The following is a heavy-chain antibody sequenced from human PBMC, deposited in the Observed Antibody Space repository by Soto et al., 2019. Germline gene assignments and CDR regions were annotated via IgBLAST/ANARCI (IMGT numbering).Heavy chain of an antibody. J-gene: IGHJ6*02. D-gene: IGHD3-9*01. Sequence: GGSLRLSCAAPGFTFSSYGMHWVRQAPGKGLEWVAVIWYDGSNKYYADSVKGRFTISRDNSKNTLYLQMNSLRAEDTAVYYCARDGQYDILTGYYFYYYYYGMDVWGQGTTVTVSS. V-gene: IGHV3-33*01. CDR3: ARDGQYDILTGYYFYYYYYGMDV. CDR2: IWYDGSNK. CDR1: GFTFSSYG.